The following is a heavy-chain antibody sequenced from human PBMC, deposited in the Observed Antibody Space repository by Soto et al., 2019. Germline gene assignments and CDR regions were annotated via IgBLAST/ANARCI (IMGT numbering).Heavy chain of an antibody. CDR1: GYTFTSYA. CDR2: INAGNGNT. D-gene: IGHD3-16*01. J-gene: IGHJ4*02. V-gene: IGHV1-3*01. CDR3: ATQMGEGYFDY. Sequence: QVQLVQSGAEVKKPGASVKVSCKASGYTFTSYAMHWVRQAPGQRLEWMGWINAGNGNTKYSQKFQGRVTITRDASASTAYMELSSLRSEDTAVYYCATQMGEGYFDYWGQGTLVTVSS.